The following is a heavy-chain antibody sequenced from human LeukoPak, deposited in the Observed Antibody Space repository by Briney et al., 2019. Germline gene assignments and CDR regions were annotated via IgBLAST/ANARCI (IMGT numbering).Heavy chain of an antibody. CDR1: GGSFSGYY. V-gene: IGHV4-59*01. Sequence: SETLSLTCAVYGGSFSGYYWSWIRQPPGKGLEWIGYIYYSGSTNYNPSLKSRVTISVDTSKNQFSLKLSSVTAADTAVYYCASTTFYDYVWGSYRYSLDYWGQGTLVTVSS. CDR3: ASTTFYDYVWGSYRYSLDY. D-gene: IGHD3-16*02. J-gene: IGHJ4*02. CDR2: IYYSGST.